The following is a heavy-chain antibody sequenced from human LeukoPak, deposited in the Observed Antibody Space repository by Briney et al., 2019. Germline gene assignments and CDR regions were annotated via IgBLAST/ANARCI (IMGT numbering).Heavy chain of an antibody. Sequence: SETLSLTCTVSGCSISSHYWTWIRQSPVKGLEWIGDISNSGSTSYNPSRKSRVTISIDTSKNQVSRKLSSVTAADPAVYYCRRDALVGYFSYYYMDVWGKGTTVTVSS. CDR2: ISNSGST. CDR1: GCSISSHY. CDR3: RRDALVGYFSYYYMDV. D-gene: IGHD2-15*01. V-gene: IGHV4-59*11. J-gene: IGHJ6*03.